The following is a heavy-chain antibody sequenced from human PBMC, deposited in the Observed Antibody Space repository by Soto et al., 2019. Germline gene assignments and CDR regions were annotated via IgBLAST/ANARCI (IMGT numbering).Heavy chain of an antibody. CDR2: ISWNSGSI. CDR3: AKDIRAIFGAGGWFDP. V-gene: IGHV3-9*01. Sequence: PGGSLRLSCAASGFTFDDYAMHWVRQAPGKGLEWVSGISWNSGSIGYADSVKGRFTISRDNAKNSLYLQMNSLRAEDTALYYCAKDIRAIFGAGGWFDPWGQGTLVTVSS. J-gene: IGHJ5*02. D-gene: IGHD3-3*01. CDR1: GFTFDDYA.